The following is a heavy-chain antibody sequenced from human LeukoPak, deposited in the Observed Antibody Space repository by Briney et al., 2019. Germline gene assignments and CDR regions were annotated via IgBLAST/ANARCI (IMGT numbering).Heavy chain of an antibody. D-gene: IGHD4-17*01. Sequence: ASVKVSCKVSGYTLTELSMHWVRQAPGKGLEWMGGFDPEDGETIYAQKFQGRVTMTEDTSTDTAYMELSSLRSEDTAVYYCATGFWLGDSINWFDPWGQGTLVTVSS. CDR1: GYTLTELS. V-gene: IGHV1-24*01. CDR2: FDPEDGET. J-gene: IGHJ5*02. CDR3: ATGFWLGDSINWFDP.